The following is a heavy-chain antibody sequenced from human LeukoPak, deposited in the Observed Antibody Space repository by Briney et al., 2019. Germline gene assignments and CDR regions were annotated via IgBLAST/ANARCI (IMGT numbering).Heavy chain of an antibody. CDR3: ATQPYYYDSSGYY. Sequence: GGSLRLSCAASGFTFSSYSMNWVRQAPGKGLEWVSSISSSSSYIYYADSVKGRFTISRGNAKNSLYLQMNSLRAEDTAVYYCATQPYYYDSSGYYWGQGTLVTVSS. CDR2: ISSSSSYI. CDR1: GFTFSSYS. D-gene: IGHD3-22*01. V-gene: IGHV3-21*01. J-gene: IGHJ4*02.